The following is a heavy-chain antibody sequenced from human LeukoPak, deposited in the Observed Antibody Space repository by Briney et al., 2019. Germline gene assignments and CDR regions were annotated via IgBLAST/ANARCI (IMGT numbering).Heavy chain of an antibody. CDR3: AEDLTLYYYYGMDV. CDR1: GFTFSSYG. J-gene: IGHJ6*04. V-gene: IGHV3-30*18. Sequence: GGSLRLSCAASGFTFSSYGMHWVRQAPGKGLEWVAVISYDGSNKYYADSVKGRFTISRDDSKNTLYLQVNSLRAEDTAVYYCAEDLTLYYYYGMDVWGKGTTVTVSS. CDR2: ISYDGSNK.